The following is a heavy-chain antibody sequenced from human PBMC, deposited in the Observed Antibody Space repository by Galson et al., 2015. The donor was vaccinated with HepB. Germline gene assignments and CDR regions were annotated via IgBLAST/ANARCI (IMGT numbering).Heavy chain of an antibody. V-gene: IGHV1-18*01. J-gene: IGHJ4*02. CDR3: ARIDIERDGRGPEKFFDY. Sequence: SVKVSCKASGYIFSNFGIGWVRQAPGQGLEWMAWISGYNTIAQYAQKFQERLSLMTDKSTKTVYMELRGLRSDDTAVYYCARIDIERDGRGPEKFFDYWGQGTQVTVSP. CDR2: ISGYNTIA. D-gene: IGHD5-24*01. CDR1: GYIFSNFG.